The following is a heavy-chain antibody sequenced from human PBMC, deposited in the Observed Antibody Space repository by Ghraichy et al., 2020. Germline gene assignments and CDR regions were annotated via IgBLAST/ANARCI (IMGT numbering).Heavy chain of an antibody. V-gene: IGHV4-34*01. Sequence: SETLSLTCAVYGGSFSGYYWSWIRQPPGKGLEWIGEINHSGSTNYNPSLKSRVTISVDTSKNQFSLKLSSVTAADTAVYYCARTNKQWLVRGGSHPPDYWGQGTLVTISS. J-gene: IGHJ4*02. CDR2: INHSGST. CDR3: ARTNKQWLVRGGSHPPDY. CDR1: GGSFSGYY. D-gene: IGHD6-19*01.